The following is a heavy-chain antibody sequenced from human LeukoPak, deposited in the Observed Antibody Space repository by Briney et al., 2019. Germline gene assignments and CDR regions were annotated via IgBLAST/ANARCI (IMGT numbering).Heavy chain of an antibody. Sequence: ASVKVSCKASGYTFTGYYMHWVRQAPGQGLEWMGWTNPNSGGTNYAQKFQGRVTMTRDTSISTAYMELSRLRSDDTAVYYCARPPKLFPRPFDYWGQGTLVTVSS. CDR3: ARPPKLFPRPFDY. V-gene: IGHV1-2*02. CDR1: GYTFTGYY. J-gene: IGHJ4*02. D-gene: IGHD2-21*01. CDR2: TNPNSGGT.